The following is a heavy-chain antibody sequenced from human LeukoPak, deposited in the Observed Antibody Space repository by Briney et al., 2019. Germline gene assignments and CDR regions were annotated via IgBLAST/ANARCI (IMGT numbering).Heavy chain of an antibody. V-gene: IGHV1-2*02. CDR3: AREAASFGTSLGYMDG. CDR2: INPHNGGT. J-gene: IGHJ6*03. Sequence: ASVTVSFKASGYTFIDNYIHWVRQAPGQGLEWMGWINPHNGGTKYALKFQGRVTMTSDRSTTTVYMEVTRLRSDDTAVFYCAREAASFGTSLGYMDGWGKGTTGTVSS. CDR1: GYTFIDNY. D-gene: IGHD2-15*01.